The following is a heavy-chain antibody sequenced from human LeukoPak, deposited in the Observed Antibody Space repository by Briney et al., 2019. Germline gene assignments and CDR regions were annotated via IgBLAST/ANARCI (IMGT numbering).Heavy chain of an antibody. D-gene: IGHD3-16*01. CDR3: AKGGTGYYFDY. V-gene: IGHV3-23*01. Sequence: GGSLRLSCAASGFTFSSYAMSWVRQAPGKGLEWVSGISGSGSSTYYADSVKGRFTISRDNSKNTLYVQLNSLRAEDTAVYYCAKGGTGYYFDYWGQGTLVTVSS. CDR1: GFTFSSYA. J-gene: IGHJ4*02. CDR2: ISGSGSST.